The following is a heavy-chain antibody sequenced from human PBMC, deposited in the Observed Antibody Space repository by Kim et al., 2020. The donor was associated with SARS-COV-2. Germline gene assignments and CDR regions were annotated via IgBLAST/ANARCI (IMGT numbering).Heavy chain of an antibody. J-gene: IGHJ6*02. CDR1: GFTFSSCA. CDR2: ISYDGSNK. D-gene: IGHD3-9*01. V-gene: IGHV3-30*04. Sequence: GGSLRLSCAASGFTFSSCAMHWVRQAPGKGLEWVAVISYDGSNKYYADSVKGRFTISRDNSKNTLYLQMNSLRAEDTAVYYCARAPRYFDWDGMDVWGQG. CDR3: ARAPRYFDWDGMDV.